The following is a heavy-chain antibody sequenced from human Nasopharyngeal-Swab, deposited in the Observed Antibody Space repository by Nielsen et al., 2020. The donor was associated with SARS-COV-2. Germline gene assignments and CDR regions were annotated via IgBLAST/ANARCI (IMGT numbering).Heavy chain of an antibody. D-gene: IGHD3-10*01. CDR3: AAEKYPPGGFDP. CDR2: ISSSSSYI. J-gene: IGHJ5*02. V-gene: IGHV3-21*04. CDR1: GFTFSSYS. Sequence: GVLKISCAASGFTFSSYSMNWVRQAPGKGLEWVSSISSSSSYIYYADSVKGRFTISRDNAKNSLYLQMNSLRAEDTAVYYCAAEKYPPGGFDPWGQGTLVTVSS.